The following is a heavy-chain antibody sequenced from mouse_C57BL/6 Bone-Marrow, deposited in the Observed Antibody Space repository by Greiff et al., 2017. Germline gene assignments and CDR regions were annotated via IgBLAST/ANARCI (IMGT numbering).Heavy chain of an antibody. V-gene: IGHV5-12*01. D-gene: IGHD1-1*01. CDR3: ARHALRGAMDY. J-gene: IGHJ4*01. CDR2: ISNGGGST. CDR1: GFTFSDYY. Sequence: EVQRVESGGGLVQPGGSLKLSCAASGFTFSDYYMYWVRQTPEKRLEWVAYISNGGGSTYYPDTVKGRFTISRDNAKNTLYLQMSRLKSEDTAMYYCARHALRGAMDYWGQGTSVTVSS.